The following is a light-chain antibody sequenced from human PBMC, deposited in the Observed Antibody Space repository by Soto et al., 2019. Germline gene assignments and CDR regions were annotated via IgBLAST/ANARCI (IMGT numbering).Light chain of an antibody. CDR3: HQYDSLPLT. CDR2: DAS. Sequence: EIGLTQSPGTLSLSPGERATLSCRASQSVDSNYLGWYQQKPGQAPRVLIFDASIRATGIPDRFSASGSGSDFTLTISRLEPDDFAVYYCHQYDSLPLTFGGGTKVDIK. J-gene: IGKJ4*01. CDR1: QSVDSNY. V-gene: IGKV3-20*01.